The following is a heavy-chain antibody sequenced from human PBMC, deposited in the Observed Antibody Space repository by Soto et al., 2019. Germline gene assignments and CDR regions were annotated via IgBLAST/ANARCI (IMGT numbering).Heavy chain of an antibody. CDR2: IIPIFGTA. J-gene: IGHJ4*02. CDR3: ARGRDGYNERDSYYFDY. CDR1: GGTFSSYA. Sequence: QVQLVQSGAEVKRPGSSVKVSCKASGGTFSSYAISWVRQAPGQGLEWMGGIIPIFGTANYAQKFQGRVTITADESTSTAYMELSSLRSEDTAVYYCARGRDGYNERDSYYFDYWGQGTLVTVSS. D-gene: IGHD5-12*01. V-gene: IGHV1-69*12.